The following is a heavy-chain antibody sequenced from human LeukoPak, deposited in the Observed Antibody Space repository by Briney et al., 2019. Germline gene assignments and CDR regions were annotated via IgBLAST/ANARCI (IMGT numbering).Heavy chain of an antibody. J-gene: IGHJ4*02. Sequence: SETLSLTCTVSGGSMSRYYWSWIRQPAGKGLEWIGRIYTSGSGSSTYNPSLKSRVTMSIDTSKNQFSLKLSSVTAADTAVYYCARGGDYDFWSGYYPFDYWGQGTLVTVSS. V-gene: IGHV4-4*07. CDR3: ARGGDYDFWSGYYPFDY. CDR1: GGSMSRYY. D-gene: IGHD3-3*01. CDR2: IYTSGSGSS.